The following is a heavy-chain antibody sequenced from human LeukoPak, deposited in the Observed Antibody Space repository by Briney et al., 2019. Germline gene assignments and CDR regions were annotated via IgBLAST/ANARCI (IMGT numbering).Heavy chain of an antibody. CDR1: GFTVSSNY. J-gene: IGHJ3*02. CDR2: IKSKRDFETI. V-gene: IGHV3-15*01. CDR3: ARPKGGYCSSTSCPDAFDI. Sequence: GGSLRLSCAASGFTVSSNYMSWVRQAPGKGLEWVGRIKSKRDFETIDYAAPVKGRFTISRDDSRNTLYLQMNSLKASDTAMYYCARPKGGYCSSTSCPDAFDIWGQGTMVTVSS. D-gene: IGHD2-2*01.